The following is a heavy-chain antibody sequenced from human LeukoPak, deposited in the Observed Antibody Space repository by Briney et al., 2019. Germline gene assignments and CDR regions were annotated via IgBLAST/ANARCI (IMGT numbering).Heavy chain of an antibody. CDR1: GFTFSSYA. CDR2: ISGSGGST. J-gene: IGHJ4*02. CDR3: ARGRSGSYDY. D-gene: IGHD1-26*01. V-gene: IGHV3-23*01. Sequence: PGGSLRLSCAAPGFTFSSYAMSWVRQAPGKGLEWVSAISGSGGSTYYADSVKGRFTISRDNAKNSLYLQMNSLRAEDTAVYYCARGRSGSYDYWGQGTLVTVSS.